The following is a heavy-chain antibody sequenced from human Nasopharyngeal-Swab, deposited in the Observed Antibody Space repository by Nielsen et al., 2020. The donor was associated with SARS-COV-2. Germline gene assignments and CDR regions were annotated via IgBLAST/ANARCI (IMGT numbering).Heavy chain of an antibody. V-gene: IGHV3-64D*06. J-gene: IGHJ1*01. CDR1: GFTFSSYA. Sequence: GESLKISCAASGFTFSSYAMHWVRQAPGKGLEYVSSISSNGGSTYYADSVKGRFTISRDNSKNTLYLQMSCLRAEDTAVYHCVKDSLVRVAEYFQHWGQGTLVTVSS. CDR3: VKDSLVRVAEYFQH. CDR2: ISSNGGST. D-gene: IGHD4-23*01.